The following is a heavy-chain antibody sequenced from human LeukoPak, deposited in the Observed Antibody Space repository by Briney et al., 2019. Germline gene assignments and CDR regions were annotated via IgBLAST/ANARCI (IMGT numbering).Heavy chain of an antibody. D-gene: IGHD3-22*01. CDR1: GYTFTGYY. J-gene: IGHJ3*02. V-gene: IGHV1-2*02. CDR3: ARDPLYYYDSSGYRRQEAFDI. CDR2: INPNSGDT. Sequence: GASVKVSCKASGYTFTGYYILWVRQAPGQGLEWMGWINPNSGDTNFAQRFQGRVTMTTDTSTNTAYMELSSLRSDDTAVYYCARDPLYYYDSSGYRRQEAFDIWGQGTMVTVSS.